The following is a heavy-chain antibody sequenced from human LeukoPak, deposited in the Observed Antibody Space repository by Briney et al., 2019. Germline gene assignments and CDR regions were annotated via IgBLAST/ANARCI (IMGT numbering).Heavy chain of an antibody. V-gene: IGHV3-48*01. J-gene: IGHJ4*02. Sequence: GGSLRLSCAASGFTFSSYTMHWVRQAPGKGLEWVSYISSSSNTIYYADSVKGRFTISRDNAKNSLYLQMNSLRAEDTAVYYCARDFSRWGQGTLVTVSS. CDR1: GFTFSSYT. CDR3: ARDFSR. D-gene: IGHD2/OR15-2a*01. CDR2: ISSSSNTI.